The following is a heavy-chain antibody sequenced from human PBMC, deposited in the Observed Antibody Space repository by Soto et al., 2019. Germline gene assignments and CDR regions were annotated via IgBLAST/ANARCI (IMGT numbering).Heavy chain of an antibody. CDR3: ARPYYDFWSGYRSHFDY. V-gene: IGHV4-39*01. Sequence: PSETLSLTCTVSGGSISSISYYWGWIRQPPGKGLEWIGSIYYSGSTYYNPSLKSRVTISVDTSKNQFSLKLSSVTAADTAVYYCARPYYDFWSGYRSHFDYWGQGTLVTVSS. J-gene: IGHJ4*02. CDR1: GGSISSISYY. CDR2: IYYSGST. D-gene: IGHD3-3*01.